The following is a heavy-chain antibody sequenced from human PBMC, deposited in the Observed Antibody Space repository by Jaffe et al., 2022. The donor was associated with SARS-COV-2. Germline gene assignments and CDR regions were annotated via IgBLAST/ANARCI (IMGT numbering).Heavy chain of an antibody. J-gene: IGHJ6*02. D-gene: IGHD3-10*01. V-gene: IGHV3-30*18. Sequence: QVQLVESGGGVVQPGRSLRLSCAASGFTFSSYGMHWVRQAPGKGLEWVAVISYDGSNKYYADSVKGRFTISRDNSKNTLYLQMNSLRAEDTAVYYCAKDATRGITMVRGVRGGMDVWGQGTTVTVSS. CDR3: AKDATRGITMVRGVRGGMDV. CDR1: GFTFSSYG. CDR2: ISYDGSNK.